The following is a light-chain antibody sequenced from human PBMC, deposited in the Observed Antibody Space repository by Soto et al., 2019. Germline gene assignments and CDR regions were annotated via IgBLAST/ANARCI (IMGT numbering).Light chain of an antibody. CDR2: SNN. CDR3: AAWDGSLNGRV. CDR1: SSNIGSNT. J-gene: IGLJ3*02. V-gene: IGLV1-44*01. Sequence: QSVLTQPPSASGTPGQRVTISCSGSSSNIGSNTVNWYQQLPGTAPKLLIYSNNQRTSGVPDRFSGSKSGTSASLAISGLQSEDEADYYCAAWDGSLNGRVFGGGTKLTVL.